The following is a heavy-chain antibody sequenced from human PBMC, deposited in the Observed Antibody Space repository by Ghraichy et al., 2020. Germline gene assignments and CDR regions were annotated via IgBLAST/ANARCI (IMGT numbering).Heavy chain of an antibody. V-gene: IGHV2-5*02. CDR3: AHRRRGRYFDY. J-gene: IGHJ4*02. Sequence: SSPTLVKPTQTLTLTCTFSGFSLSTSGVGVGWIRQPPGKALEWLELIYWDDDKRYSPSLKSRVTITKDTSKNPVVLTMANMDPVDTATYYCAHRRRGRYFDYWGQGTLVTVSS. CDR1: GFSLSTSGVG. D-gene: IGHD3-16*01. CDR2: IYWDDDK.